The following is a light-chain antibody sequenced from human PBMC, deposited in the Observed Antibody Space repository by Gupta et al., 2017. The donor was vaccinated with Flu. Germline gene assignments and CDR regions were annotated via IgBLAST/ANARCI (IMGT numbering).Light chain of an antibody. Sequence: SSNIGAGYDVHWYQQLPGRAPKLLISNNDNRPSGVPDRFSGSKSGISASLVITGLQAEDEADYYCQSYETSLSGWVFGGGTKLTAL. V-gene: IGLV1-40*01. CDR1: SSNIGAGYD. CDR3: QSYETSLSGWV. J-gene: IGLJ3*02. CDR2: NND.